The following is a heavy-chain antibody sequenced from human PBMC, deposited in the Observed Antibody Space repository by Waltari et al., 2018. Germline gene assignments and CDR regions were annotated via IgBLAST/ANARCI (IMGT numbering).Heavy chain of an antibody. D-gene: IGHD6-19*01. CDR1: GFTFSSYS. CDR3: ATAIAVGTPTRVFDP. V-gene: IGHV3-21*04. CDR2: ISSSSSYI. Sequence: EVQLVESGGGLVKPGGSLRLSCAASGFTFSSYSMNWVRQAPGKGLEWVSSISSSSSYIYYADSLKGRFTISRDNAKNSLYLQMNSLRSEDTAVYYCATAIAVGTPTRVFDPWGQGTLVIVSS. J-gene: IGHJ5*02.